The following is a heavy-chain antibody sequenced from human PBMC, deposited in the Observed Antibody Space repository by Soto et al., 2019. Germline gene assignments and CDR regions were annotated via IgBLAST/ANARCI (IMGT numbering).Heavy chain of an antibody. CDR2: IIPIFGTA. CDR1: GGTFSSYA. D-gene: IGHD5-12*01. CDR3: ARGRRWLPLENWFDP. J-gene: IGHJ5*02. Sequence: QVQLVQSGAEVKKPGSSVNVSCKASGGTFSSYAISWVRQAPGQGLVWMGGIIPIFGTANYAQKFQGRVTITADESTSTAYMELSSLRSEDTAVYYCARGRRWLPLENWFDPWGQGTLVTVSS. V-gene: IGHV1-69*01.